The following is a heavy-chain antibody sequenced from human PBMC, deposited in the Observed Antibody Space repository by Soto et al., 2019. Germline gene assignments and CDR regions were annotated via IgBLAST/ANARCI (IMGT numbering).Heavy chain of an antibody. CDR3: ARNWLEYWFDP. V-gene: IGHV1-69*02. J-gene: IGHJ5*02. CDR1: GGTFSSYT. D-gene: IGHD6-19*01. Sequence: QVQLVQSGAEVKKPGSSVKVSCKASGGTFSSYTISWVRQAPGQGLEWMGRIIPILGIANYAQKFQDRVTITADKSTSTAYMELSSLRSEDTAVYYCARNWLEYWFDPWGQGTLVTVSS. CDR2: IIPILGIA.